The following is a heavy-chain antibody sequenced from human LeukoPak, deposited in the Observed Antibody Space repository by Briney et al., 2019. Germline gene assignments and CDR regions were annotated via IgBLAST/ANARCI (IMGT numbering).Heavy chain of an antibody. D-gene: IGHD3-10*01. CDR2: INPNSGGT. V-gene: IGHV1-2*02. CDR1: GGTFSSYA. CDR3: ARDQGPYYYGSGSPPD. Sequence: ASVKVSCKASGGTFSSYAISWVRQAPGQGLEWMGWINPNSGGTNYAQKFQGRVTMTRDTSISTAYMELSGLRSDDTAVYYCARDQGPYYYGSGSPPDWGQGTLVTVSS. J-gene: IGHJ4*02.